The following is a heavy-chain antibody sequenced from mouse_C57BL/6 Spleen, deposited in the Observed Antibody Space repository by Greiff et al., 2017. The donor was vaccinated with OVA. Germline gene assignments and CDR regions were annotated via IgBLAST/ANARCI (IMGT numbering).Heavy chain of an antibody. J-gene: IGHJ3*01. CDR1: GYTFTSYT. D-gene: IGHD2-3*01. V-gene: IGHV1-4*01. CDR2: INPSSGYT. CDR3: ATLDGYPSWFAY. Sequence: VKLMESGAELARPGASVKMSCKASGYTFTSYTMHWVKQRPGQGLEWIGYINPSSGYTKYNQKFKDKATLTADKSSSTAYMQLSSLTSEDSAVYYCATLDGYPSWFAYWGQGTLVTVSA.